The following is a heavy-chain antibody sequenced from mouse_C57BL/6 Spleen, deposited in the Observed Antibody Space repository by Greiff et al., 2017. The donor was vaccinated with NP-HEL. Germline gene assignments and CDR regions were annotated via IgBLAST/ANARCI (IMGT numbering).Heavy chain of an antibody. Sequence: EVHLVESGGDLVKPGGSLKLSCAASGFTFSSYGMSWVRQTPDKRLEWVATISSGGSYTYYPDSVKGRFTISRDNAKNTLYLQMSSLKSEDTAMYYCARQGSGTSHYFDYWGQGTTLTVSS. D-gene: IGHD4-1*01. CDR2: ISSGGSYT. CDR1: GFTFSSYG. V-gene: IGHV5-6*01. J-gene: IGHJ2*01. CDR3: ARQGSGTSHYFDY.